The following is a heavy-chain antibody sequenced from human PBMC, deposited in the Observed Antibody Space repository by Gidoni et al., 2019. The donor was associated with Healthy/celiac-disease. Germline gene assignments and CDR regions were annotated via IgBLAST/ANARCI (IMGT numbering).Heavy chain of an antibody. J-gene: IGHJ3*02. CDR1: AFTFSNAW. CDR2: IKSKTDGGTT. Sequence: EVQLVESGGGLVKPGGSLILSCAASAFTFSNAWMSWVRQAPGKGLEWVGHIKSKTDGGTTDYAATVKGRFTISRDDSKNTLYLQMNSLKTEDTAVYYCTTTSIAARPDAFDIWGQGTMVTVSS. D-gene: IGHD6-6*01. CDR3: TTTSIAARPDAFDI. V-gene: IGHV3-15*01.